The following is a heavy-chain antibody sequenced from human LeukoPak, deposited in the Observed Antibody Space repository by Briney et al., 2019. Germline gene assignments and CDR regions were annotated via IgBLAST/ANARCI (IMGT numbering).Heavy chain of an antibody. J-gene: IGHJ6*03. CDR1: GYTFTSYG. V-gene: IGHV1-18*01. Sequence: APVKVSCKASGYTFTSYGISWVRQAPGQGLEWMGWISAYNGNTNYAQKLQGRVTMTTDTSTSTAYMELRSLRSDDTAVYYCARTIQERGYSSGRITYYYYYMDVWGKGTTVTVSS. CDR3: ARTIQERGYSSGRITYYYYYMDV. CDR2: ISAYNGNT. D-gene: IGHD6-19*01.